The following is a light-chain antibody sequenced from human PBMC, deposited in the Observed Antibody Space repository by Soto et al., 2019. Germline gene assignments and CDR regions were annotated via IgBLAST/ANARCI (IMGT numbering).Light chain of an antibody. V-gene: IGKV3-11*01. CDR1: QSVNYY. Sequence: EIVLTQSPATLSLSPGDRATLSCRASQSVNYYLAWYQQKPGQAPRLLIYDASNRATGIPARFSGSGSGTDFTLTISSLEPEDFAVYYCQQRSNWPPFTFGPGTKVDFK. J-gene: IGKJ3*01. CDR2: DAS. CDR3: QQRSNWPPFT.